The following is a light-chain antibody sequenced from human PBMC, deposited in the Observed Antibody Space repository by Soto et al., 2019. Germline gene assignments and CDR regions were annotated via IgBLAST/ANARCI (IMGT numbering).Light chain of an antibody. J-gene: IGKJ1*01. V-gene: IGKV1-5*03. Sequence: DIQMPQSPSTLSASVGDRVTITCRASQSISSWLAWYQQKPGTAPKLLIHKASSLASGVPSRFSGSGSGTEFTLTISSLKPDDFATDYCQQYNSYSWTFGQGTKVEIK. CDR3: QQYNSYSWT. CDR1: QSISSW. CDR2: KAS.